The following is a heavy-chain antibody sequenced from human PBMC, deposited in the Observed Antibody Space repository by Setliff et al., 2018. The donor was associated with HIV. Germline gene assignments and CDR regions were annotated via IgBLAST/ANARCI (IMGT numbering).Heavy chain of an antibody. D-gene: IGHD3-22*01. CDR1: GFNFSGSP. V-gene: IGHV3-73*01. CDR3: TRPQYIYENGGSDY. J-gene: IGHJ4*02. Sequence: GGSLRLSCAASGFNFSGSPIHWVRQASGKGLEWLGRIKDRTDNYATAYAASVKGRFTIFRDDSANTAYLQINSLEIEDTAVYYCTRPQYIYENGGSDYWGQGTLVTVSS. CDR2: IKDRTDNYAT.